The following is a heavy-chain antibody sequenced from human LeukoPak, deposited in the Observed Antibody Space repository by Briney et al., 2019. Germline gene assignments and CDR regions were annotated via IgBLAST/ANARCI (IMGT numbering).Heavy chain of an antibody. Sequence: GGSLRLSCAASGFTFDDYGMSWVRQAPGKGLEWVSGINWNGGSTGYADSVKGRFTISRDNAKNSLYLQMNSLRAEDTAVYYCARDAYYDFWSGYGGIDYWGQGTLVTVSS. D-gene: IGHD3-3*01. CDR3: ARDAYYDFWSGYGGIDY. V-gene: IGHV3-20*04. CDR2: INWNGGST. CDR1: GFTFDDYG. J-gene: IGHJ4*02.